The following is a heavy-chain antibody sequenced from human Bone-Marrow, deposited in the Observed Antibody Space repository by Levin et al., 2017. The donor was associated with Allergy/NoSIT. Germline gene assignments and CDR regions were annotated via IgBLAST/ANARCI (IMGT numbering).Heavy chain of an antibody. J-gene: IGHJ4*02. Sequence: SETLSLTCTVSGGSITSNSYYWAWIRQPPGKGLEWIGNINYSGNTYYNPSLESRVTISIDNSKNQFSLRLSSVTAADTALYYCARRQGGSSFFDYWGQGTLVTVSS. V-gene: IGHV4-39*01. CDR3: ARRQGGSSFFDY. CDR1: GGSITSNSYY. D-gene: IGHD6-13*01. CDR2: INYSGNT.